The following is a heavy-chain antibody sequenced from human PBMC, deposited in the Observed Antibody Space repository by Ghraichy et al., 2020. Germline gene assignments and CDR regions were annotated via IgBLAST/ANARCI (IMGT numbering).Heavy chain of an antibody. J-gene: IGHJ4*02. CDR2: TNDDAKEK. CDR3: VRDPSHGAIDY. D-gene: IGHD4-17*01. Sequence: GSLRLSCEASGFVFHKTWMDWVRQAPGKGLEWVAITNDDAKEKYYADAVKGRFTISRDNARQTLYVQMNSLRVDDTAVYYCVRDPSHGAIDYWGQGTLVSVSS. V-gene: IGHV3-7*03. CDR1: GFVFHKTW.